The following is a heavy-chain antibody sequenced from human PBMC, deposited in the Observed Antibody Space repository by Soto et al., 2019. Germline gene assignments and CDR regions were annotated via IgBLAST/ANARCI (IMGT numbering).Heavy chain of an antibody. CDR2: ISYDGNNK. Sequence: GGSLRLSCAASGFTFSDYALHWVRQAPGKGLEWVVVISYDGNNKYYADSVTGRFTSSRDNSKNTLYLQINSLRAEDTAVYYCAKDQNCGGDCSYPYYYYYGMDVWGQGTTVTSP. CDR1: GFTFSDYA. J-gene: IGHJ6*02. D-gene: IGHD2-21*02. CDR3: AKDQNCGGDCSYPYYYYYGMDV. V-gene: IGHV3-30-3*01.